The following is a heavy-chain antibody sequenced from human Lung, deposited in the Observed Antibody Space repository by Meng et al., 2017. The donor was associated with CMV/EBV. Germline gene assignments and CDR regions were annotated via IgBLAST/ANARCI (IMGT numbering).Heavy chain of an antibody. D-gene: IGHD1-1*01. J-gene: IGHJ3*02. V-gene: IGHV4-59*01. CDR1: GASISSNY. CDR3: AGPDDMGSSPHDPFDM. CDR2: ISYTGYI. Sequence: SETXSLTCTVSGASISSNYWSWSRRPPGKGLEYIGSISYTGYIEYNPSLKGRVTISLDTSKNHFSLKLTSVTAADTAMYYCAGPDDMGSSPHDPFDMWGQGTMVTVSS.